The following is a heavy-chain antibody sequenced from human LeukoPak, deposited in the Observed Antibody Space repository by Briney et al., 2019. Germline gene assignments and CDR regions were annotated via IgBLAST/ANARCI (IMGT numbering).Heavy chain of an antibody. CDR2: IKSDGSST. CDR3: ARGSSGFVNGLDI. J-gene: IGHJ3*02. Sequence: GGSLRLSCAASGFTVSSNYMSWVRQAPGKGLVWVSRIKSDGSSTSYADSVKGRFTISRDNAKNTLYLQMNSLRAEDTAVYSCARGSSGFVNGLDIWGQGTMVTVSS. D-gene: IGHD3-22*01. V-gene: IGHV3-74*01. CDR1: GFTVSSNY.